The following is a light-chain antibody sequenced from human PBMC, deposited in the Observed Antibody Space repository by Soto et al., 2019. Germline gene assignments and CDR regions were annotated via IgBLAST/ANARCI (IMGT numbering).Light chain of an antibody. CDR3: QTWGTGLWV. Sequence: QSVLTQSPSASASLGASVKLTCTLSSGHSSYGIAWHQQQPEKGPRYLMRLNSDGSHTKGDGVPDRFSGSSSGAERYLTISSLQSEDEADYYCQTWGTGLWVFGGGTKLTVL. J-gene: IGLJ3*02. CDR2: LNSDGSH. CDR1: SGHSSYG. V-gene: IGLV4-69*01.